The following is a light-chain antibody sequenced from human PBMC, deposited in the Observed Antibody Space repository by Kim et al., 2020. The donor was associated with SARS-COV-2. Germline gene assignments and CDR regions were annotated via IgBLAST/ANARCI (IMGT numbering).Light chain of an antibody. CDR1: IIGSKS. Sequence: SYELTQPPSVSVAPGKTARITCGGNIIGSKSVHWYQQKPGQAPVLVVYDDIDRPSGIPERFSGSNSGNTATLTISRVEAGDEADYYCQVWDSSSDHVVFGGGTKLTVL. J-gene: IGLJ2*01. CDR2: DDI. CDR3: QVWDSSSDHVV. V-gene: IGLV3-21*03.